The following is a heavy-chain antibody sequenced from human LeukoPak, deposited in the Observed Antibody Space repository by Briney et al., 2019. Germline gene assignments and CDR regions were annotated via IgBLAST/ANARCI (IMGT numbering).Heavy chain of an antibody. Sequence: SETLSLTCAVYGGSFSGYYWSWIRQPPGKGLERIGEINHSGSTNYNPSLKSRVTISVDASKNQFSLKLSSVTAADTAVYYCATRRIPARGAFDIWGQGTMVTVSS. D-gene: IGHD6-6*01. J-gene: IGHJ3*02. CDR3: ATRRIPARGAFDI. CDR2: INHSGST. CDR1: GGSFSGYY. V-gene: IGHV4-34*01.